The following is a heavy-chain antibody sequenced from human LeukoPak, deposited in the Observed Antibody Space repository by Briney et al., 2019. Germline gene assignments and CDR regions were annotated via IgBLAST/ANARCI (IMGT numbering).Heavy chain of an antibody. D-gene: IGHD6-6*01. V-gene: IGHV3-11*01. CDR2: ISSSGSTT. J-gene: IGHJ4*02. Sequence: PGGSLRLSRAASGFTFSDYYMNWIRQAPGKGLEWISYISSSGSTTYYADSVKGRFTISRDNAKNSLFLQMNSLRAEDTAVYFCARAPGGIAARQGYWGQGTLVTVSS. CDR1: GFTFSDYY. CDR3: ARAPGGIAARQGY.